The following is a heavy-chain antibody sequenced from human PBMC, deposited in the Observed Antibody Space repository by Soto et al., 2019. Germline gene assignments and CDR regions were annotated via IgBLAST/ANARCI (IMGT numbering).Heavy chain of an antibody. CDR1: GGSFSGYY. V-gene: IGHV4-34*01. CDR3: ARAKIAARFFDY. D-gene: IGHD6-6*01. J-gene: IGHJ4*02. Sequence: SETLSLTCAVYGGSFSGYYWSWIRQPPGKGLEWIGEINHSGSTNYNPSLKSRVTISVDTSKNQFSLKLSSVTAADAAVYYCARAKIAARFFDYWGQGTLVTVSS. CDR2: INHSGST.